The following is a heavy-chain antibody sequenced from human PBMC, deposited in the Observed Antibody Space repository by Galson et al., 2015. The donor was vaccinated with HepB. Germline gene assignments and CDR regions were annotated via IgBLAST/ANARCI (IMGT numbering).Heavy chain of an antibody. CDR1: GFSLSTSGVG. CDR2: IYWDDDK. V-gene: IGHV2-5*02. D-gene: IGHD3-22*01. CDR3: AHLAPITMIVVIDSYAFDI. J-gene: IGHJ3*02. Sequence: PALVKPTQTLTLTCTFSGFSLSTSGVGVGWIRQPPGKALEWLALIYWDDDKRSSPSLESRLTITKDTSENQVVLTMTNMDPVDTATYYCAHLAPITMIVVIDSYAFDIWGQGTVVTVSS.